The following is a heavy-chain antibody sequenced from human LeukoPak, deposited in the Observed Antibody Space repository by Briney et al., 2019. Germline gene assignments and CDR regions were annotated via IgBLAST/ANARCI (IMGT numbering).Heavy chain of an antibody. CDR1: GYTFTSYG. Sequence: ASVKVSCKASGYTFTSYGISWVRQAPGQGLEWMGWISAFNGNTNYAQKLQGRVTMNTDTSTSTAYMELRSLRSDDTAVYYCARRGQYYYDSTAYYYDDYWGQGTLVTVSS. CDR2: ISAFNGNT. J-gene: IGHJ4*02. V-gene: IGHV1-18*01. D-gene: IGHD3-22*01. CDR3: ARRGQYYYDSTAYYYDDY.